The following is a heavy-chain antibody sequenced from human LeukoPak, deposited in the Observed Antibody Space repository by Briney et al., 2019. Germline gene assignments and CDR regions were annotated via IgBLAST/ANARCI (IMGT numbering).Heavy chain of an antibody. J-gene: IGHJ4*02. CDR2: MNPNSGNT. CDR1: GYTFTSYD. V-gene: IGHV1-8*01. CDR3: ARVSYSSGWTGGY. Sequence: ASVKVSCKASGYTFTSYDINWVRQATGQGLEWMGWMNPNSGNTGYAQKFQGRVTMTRNTSISTAYMELSSLRSEDTAVYYCARVSYSSGWTGGYWGQGTLVTVSS. D-gene: IGHD6-19*01.